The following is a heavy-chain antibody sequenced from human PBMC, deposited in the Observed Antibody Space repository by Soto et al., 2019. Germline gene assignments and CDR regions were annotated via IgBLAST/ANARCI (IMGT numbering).Heavy chain of an antibody. CDR1: GFSLSTGGVG. Sequence: QITLKESGPTLVKPTQTLTLTCTFSGFSLSTGGVGVGWIRQPPGKALEWLALIYWENDKRYSPSLRSRLTVTKDTSKNQVVLTMTNMDPVDTATYYCVHSRCGGDCLRSYSSHYYYGMDVWGQGTTVTVFS. CDR2: IYWENDK. CDR3: VHSRCGGDCLRSYSSHYYYGMDV. J-gene: IGHJ6*02. D-gene: IGHD2-21*02. V-gene: IGHV2-5*02.